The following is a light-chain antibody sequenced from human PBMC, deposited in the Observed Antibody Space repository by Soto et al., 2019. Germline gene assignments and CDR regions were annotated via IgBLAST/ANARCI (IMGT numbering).Light chain of an antibody. J-gene: IGKJ1*01. Sequence: DIQMTQSPSSLSASVGDRVTSTCRASQSISSYLNWYQQKPGKAPKLLIYAASSLQSGVPSRFSGSGSGTDFTLTISSLQPEDFATYYCQQSYSTPWTFGQGNKVEIQ. V-gene: IGKV1-39*01. CDR3: QQSYSTPWT. CDR2: AAS. CDR1: QSISSY.